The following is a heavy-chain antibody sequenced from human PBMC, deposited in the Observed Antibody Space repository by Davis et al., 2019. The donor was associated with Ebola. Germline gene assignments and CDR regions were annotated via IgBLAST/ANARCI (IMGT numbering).Heavy chain of an antibody. D-gene: IGHD6-19*01. CDR3: ARATFGYNSGWYADY. CDR2: VHGGNGNT. Sequence: AASVKVSCKASGFILTTYAMHWVRQAPGQRLEWMGWVHGGNGNTKYSQRFQGRVTITTDTSASTAYLDLSSLRSDDTAVFYCARATFGYNSGWYADYWGQGTLVTVSS. CDR1: GFILTTYA. J-gene: IGHJ4*02. V-gene: IGHV1-3*01.